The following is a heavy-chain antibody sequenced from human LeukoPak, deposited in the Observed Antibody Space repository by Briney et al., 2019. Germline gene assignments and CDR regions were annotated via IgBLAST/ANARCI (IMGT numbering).Heavy chain of an antibody. V-gene: IGHV1-46*01. CDR1: GYTFTSYY. Sequence: ASVKVSCKASGYTFTSYYMHWVRQAPGQGLEWMGIINPSGGSTSYAQKFQGRVTMTRDMSTSTVYMELSSLRSEDTAVYYCARGGYCSGGSCYSGQYFPHWGQGTLVTVSS. J-gene: IGHJ1*01. CDR3: ARGGYCSGGSCYSGQYFPH. D-gene: IGHD2-15*01. CDR2: INPSGGST.